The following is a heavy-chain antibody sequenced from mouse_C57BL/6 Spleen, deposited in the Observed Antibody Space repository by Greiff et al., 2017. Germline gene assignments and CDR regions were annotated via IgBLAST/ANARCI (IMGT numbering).Heavy chain of an antibody. CDR1: GYTFTDYE. Sequence: QVQLQQSGAELVRPGASVTLSCKASGYTFTDYEMHWVKQTPVHGLEWIGAIDPETGGTAYNQKFKGKAILTADKSSSTAYMELRSLTSEDSAVYYCTRGRVTVPAMDYWGQGTSVTVSS. V-gene: IGHV1-15*01. J-gene: IGHJ4*01. CDR2: IDPETGGT. CDR3: TRGRVTVPAMDY. D-gene: IGHD2-1*01.